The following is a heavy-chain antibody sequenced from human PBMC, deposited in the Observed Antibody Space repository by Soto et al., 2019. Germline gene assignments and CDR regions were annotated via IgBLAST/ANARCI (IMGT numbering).Heavy chain of an antibody. CDR3: ACISGGWYIYSDLRGRYPDY. CDR2: IIPIFGTA. D-gene: IGHD6-19*01. J-gene: IGHJ4*02. V-gene: IGHV1-69*13. CDR1: GGTFSSYA. Sequence: GASVKVSCKASGGTFSSYAISWVRQAPGQGLEWMGGIIPIFGTANYAQKFQGRVTITADESTSTAYMELSSLRSEDTAVYYCACISGGWYIYSDLRGRYPDYWGQGTLVTGSS.